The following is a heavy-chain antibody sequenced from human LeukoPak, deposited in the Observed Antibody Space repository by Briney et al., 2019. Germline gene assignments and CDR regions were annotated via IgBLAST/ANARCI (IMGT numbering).Heavy chain of an antibody. Sequence: SVKVSCKASGGTFSSYASSWVRQAPGQGLEWMGGIIPIFGTANYAQKFQGRVTITADESTSTAYMELSSLRSEDTAVYYCARGNDSSGYYSDYWGQGTLVTVSS. CDR2: IIPIFGTA. D-gene: IGHD3-22*01. CDR1: GGTFSSYA. V-gene: IGHV1-69*13. J-gene: IGHJ4*02. CDR3: ARGNDSSGYYSDY.